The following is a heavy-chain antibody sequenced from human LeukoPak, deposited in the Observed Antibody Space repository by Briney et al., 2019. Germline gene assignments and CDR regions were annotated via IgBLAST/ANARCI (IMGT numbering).Heavy chain of an antibody. CDR1: GFTFSSYA. V-gene: IGHV3-30*04. D-gene: IGHD6-19*01. CDR2: ISYDGSNK. J-gene: IGHJ5*02. CDR3: ARDPSSAVEQDP. Sequence: GRSLRLSCAASGFTFSSYAMHWVRQAPGKGLEWVAVISYDGSNKYYADSVKGRFTISRDNSKNTLYLQMNSLRAEDTAVYYCARDPSSAVEQDPWGQGTLVTVSS.